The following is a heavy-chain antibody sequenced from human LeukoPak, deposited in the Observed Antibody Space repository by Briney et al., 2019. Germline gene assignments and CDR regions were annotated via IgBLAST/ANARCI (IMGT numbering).Heavy chain of an antibody. D-gene: IGHD2-21*02. CDR3: AKGRLGTAMWGLDY. J-gene: IGHJ4*02. V-gene: IGHV3-23*01. CDR2: ISGSGGST. CDR1: GFTFSSYW. Sequence: GGSLRLSCAASGFTFSSYWMSWVRQAAGKGLEWVSAISGSGGSTYYADSVKGRFTISRDNSKNTLYLQMNSLRAEDTAVYYCAKGRLGTAMWGLDYWGQGTLVTVSS.